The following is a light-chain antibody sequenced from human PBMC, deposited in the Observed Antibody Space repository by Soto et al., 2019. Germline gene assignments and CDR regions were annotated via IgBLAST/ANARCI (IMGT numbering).Light chain of an antibody. CDR1: QSVSSSF. CDR3: QHYGNSPQEYT. V-gene: IGKV3-20*01. Sequence: EIVLTQSPGTLSLSPGERATLSCRASQSVSSSFLAWYQQRPGQAPRLLIFGASYRATGIPDRFSGTGSGTDFTLTISKLEPEDFAVYYCQHYGNSPQEYTFGPGTKVD. CDR2: GAS. J-gene: IGKJ3*01.